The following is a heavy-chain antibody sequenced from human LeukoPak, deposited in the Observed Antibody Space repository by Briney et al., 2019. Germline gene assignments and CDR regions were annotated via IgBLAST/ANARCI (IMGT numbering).Heavy chain of an antibody. D-gene: IGHD3-16*01. CDR2: INPNSGGT. J-gene: IGHJ5*02. CDR1: GYTFTGYY. V-gene: IGHV1-2*02. CDR3: ARDTGDTYNWFDP. Sequence: ASVKVSCKASGYTFTGYYRHWVRQAPGQGLEWMGWINPNSGGTNYAQKFQGRVTMTRDTSISTAYMELSRLRSDDTAVYYCARDTGDTYNWFDPWGQGTLVTVSS.